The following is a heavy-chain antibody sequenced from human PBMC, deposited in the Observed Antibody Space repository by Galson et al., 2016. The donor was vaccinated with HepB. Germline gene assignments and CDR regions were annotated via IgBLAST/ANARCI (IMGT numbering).Heavy chain of an antibody. Sequence: SLRLSCAASGFTFSTYGMHWVRQAPGKGLDWVAVISYAGSSKYYADSVKGRFTISRDNSKNTPYLQMNSLRAEDTAVYFCAKGGDCGGDCYLPYYYCGMDVWGQGTTVTVSS. D-gene: IGHD2-21*02. J-gene: IGHJ6*02. CDR1: GFTFSTYG. V-gene: IGHV3-30*18. CDR2: ISYAGSSK. CDR3: AKGGDCGGDCYLPYYYCGMDV.